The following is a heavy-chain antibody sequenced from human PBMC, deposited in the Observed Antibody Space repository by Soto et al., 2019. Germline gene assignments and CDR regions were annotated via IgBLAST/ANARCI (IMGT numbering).Heavy chain of an antibody. D-gene: IGHD3-10*01. Sequence: SETLSLTCTVSGGSISSSSYSWGWIRQPPGKGLEWIGSIYYSGSTYYNPSLKSRVTISVDTSKNQFSLKLSSVAAADTAVYYCARLRSSISVVRGEINFDYWGQGTLVTVSS. CDR3: ARLRSSISVVRGEINFDY. J-gene: IGHJ4*02. V-gene: IGHV4-39*01. CDR2: IYYSGST. CDR1: GGSISSSSYS.